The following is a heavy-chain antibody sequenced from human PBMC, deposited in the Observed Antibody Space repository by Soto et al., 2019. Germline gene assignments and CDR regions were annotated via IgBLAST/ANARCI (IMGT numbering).Heavy chain of an antibody. CDR2: IYYRCHD. Sequence: QLQLQESGPGLVKPSETLSLTCSVSDDSINSDKYYWGWIRQPPGKGLEWIGRIYYRCHDYYNPCLQSTFTIYINKAKREVSLKLNTVPARETALYFCARLEGLARSSYYFEFWGPGALGTVSS. CDR1: DDSINSDKYY. J-gene: IGHJ4*02. CDR3: ARLEGLARSSYYFEF. V-gene: IGHV4-39*01. D-gene: IGHD6-6*01.